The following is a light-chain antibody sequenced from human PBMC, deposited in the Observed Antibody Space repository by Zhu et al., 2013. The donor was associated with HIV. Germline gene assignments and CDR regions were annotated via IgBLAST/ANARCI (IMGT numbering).Light chain of an antibody. Sequence: QSVLTQPPSVSAAPGQKVTISCSGSNFNIGNNYVSWYHQVPGTVPKVLIYDNDKRPSGIPERFSGSNSGNTATLTISGTQAMDEADYYCQAWDSRTAVFGGGTKLTVL. J-gene: IGLJ2*01. CDR3: QAWDSRTAV. CDR1: NFNIGNNY. CDR2: DND. V-gene: IGLV1-51*01.